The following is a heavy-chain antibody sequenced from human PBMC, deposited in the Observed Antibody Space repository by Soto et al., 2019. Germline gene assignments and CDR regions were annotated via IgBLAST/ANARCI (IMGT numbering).Heavy chain of an antibody. CDR2: MNPNTGNA. Sequence: QVQLVQSGAEVKKPGASVKVSCKASGYTFTSYDIHWVRQAPGQRLEWMGWMNPNTGNAASAQKFQGRVTMTRNTSISTAYMQLSSLRSEDTAVYFCARVGRGTSCYFDYWGQGTLVTVSS. J-gene: IGHJ4*02. V-gene: IGHV1-8*01. CDR1: GYTFTSYD. CDR3: ARVGRGTSCYFDY. D-gene: IGHD1-1*01.